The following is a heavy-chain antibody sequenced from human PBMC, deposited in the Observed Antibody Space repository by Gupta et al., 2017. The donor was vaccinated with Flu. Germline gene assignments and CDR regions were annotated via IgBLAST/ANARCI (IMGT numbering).Heavy chain of an antibody. Sequence: QVQLVQSGGGAVQPGRSLRVSCVAYGFTFSNYGMHWVRQTPDKGLEWMAVISDDGSNEWYADSVKGRFTISRDNSKNILFLQMNSLRPEDTAVYYCAKGGLHNWNYDGDYWGQGTLVTVSS. D-gene: IGHD1-7*01. CDR2: ISDDGSNE. V-gene: IGHV3-30*18. CDR3: AKGGLHNWNYDGDY. CDR1: GFTFSNYG. J-gene: IGHJ4*02.